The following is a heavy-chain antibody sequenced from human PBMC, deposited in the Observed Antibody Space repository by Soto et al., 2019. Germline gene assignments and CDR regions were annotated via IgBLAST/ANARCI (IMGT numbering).Heavy chain of an antibody. Sequence: QVQLQESGPGLVKPSETLSLTCTVSGGSVSNGSFYWGWIRQPPGKALEWIGYVYYSGSTNYNPSLKRRVTISVDTSKNQFSLGLSSVTAADTAVYYCARYGSGWYGDWFAPWGQGTLVTVSS. CDR2: VYYSGST. D-gene: IGHD6-19*01. CDR3: ARYGSGWYGDWFAP. V-gene: IGHV4-61*01. CDR1: GGSVSNGSFY. J-gene: IGHJ5*02.